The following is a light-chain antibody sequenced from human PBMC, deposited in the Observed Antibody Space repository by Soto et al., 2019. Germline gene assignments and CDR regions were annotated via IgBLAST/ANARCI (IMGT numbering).Light chain of an antibody. V-gene: IGLV1-40*01. J-gene: IGLJ2*01. Sequence: QSVLTQPPSVSGAPGQRVTISCTGSSSNTGAGYDVHWYQQFPGTAPKLLIYSNSNRPSGVPDRFSGSKSGTSAFLAITGIQAEDEADYYCQSYDSGLRGTIFGGGTKLTVL. CDR3: QSYDSGLRGTI. CDR2: SNS. CDR1: SSNTGAGYD.